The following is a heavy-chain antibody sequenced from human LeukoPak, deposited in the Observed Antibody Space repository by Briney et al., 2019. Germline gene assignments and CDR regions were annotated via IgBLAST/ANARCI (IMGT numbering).Heavy chain of an antibody. CDR2: IYYSGST. D-gene: IGHD2-2*01. CDR3: ARENIVVVPAALDY. Sequence: ASETLSLTCTVSGGSISSSSYYWGWIRQPPGKGLEWIGSIYYSGSTYYNPSLKSRVTISVDTSKNQFSLKLSSVTAADTAVYYCARENIVVVPAALDYWGQGTLVTVSS. CDR1: GGSISSSSYY. J-gene: IGHJ4*02. V-gene: IGHV4-39*07.